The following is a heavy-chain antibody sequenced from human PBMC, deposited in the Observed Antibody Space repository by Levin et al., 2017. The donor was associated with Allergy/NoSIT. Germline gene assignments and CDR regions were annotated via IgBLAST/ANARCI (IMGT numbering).Heavy chain of an antibody. V-gene: IGHV3-23*01. CDR1: GFTFSSYA. D-gene: IGHD3-3*01. CDR3: AKDSLYDFDFGHYGMDV. J-gene: IGHJ6*02. Sequence: GGSLRLSCAASGFTFSSYAMSWVCQAPGKGLEWVSAISGSGGSTYYADSVKGRFTISRDNSKNTLYLQMNSLRAEDTAVYYCAKDSLYDFDFGHYGMDVWGQGTTVTVSS. CDR2: ISGSGGST.